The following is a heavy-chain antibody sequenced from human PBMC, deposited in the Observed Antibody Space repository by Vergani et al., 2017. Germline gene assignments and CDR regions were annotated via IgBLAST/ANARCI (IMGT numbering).Heavy chain of an antibody. Sequence: QVQLQQWGAGLLKPSETLSLTCAVYGGSFSGYYWSWIRQPPGKGLEWIGEINHSGSTNYNPSLKSRVTISVDTSKNQFSLKLSSVTAADTAVYYCARDLGIQPGWFDPWGQGTLVTVSS. D-gene: IGHD5-18*01. CDR3: ARDLGIQPGWFDP. J-gene: IGHJ5*02. CDR2: INHSGST. V-gene: IGHV4-34*01. CDR1: GGSFSGYY.